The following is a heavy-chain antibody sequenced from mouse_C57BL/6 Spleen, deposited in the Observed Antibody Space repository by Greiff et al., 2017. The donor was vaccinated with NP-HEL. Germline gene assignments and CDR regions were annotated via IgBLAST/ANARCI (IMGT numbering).Heavy chain of an antibody. V-gene: IGHV14-4*01. J-gene: IGHJ3*01. CDR2: IDPENGDT. Sequence: EVQLQQSGAELVRPGASVKLSCTASGFNIKDDYMHWVKQRPEQGLAWIGWIDPENGDTESASKFQGKATITADTSSNTAYLQLSSLTSEDTAVYYCTTSGVRSWFAYWGQGTLVTVSA. CDR3: TTSGVRSWFAY. D-gene: IGHD2-1*01. CDR1: GFNIKDDY.